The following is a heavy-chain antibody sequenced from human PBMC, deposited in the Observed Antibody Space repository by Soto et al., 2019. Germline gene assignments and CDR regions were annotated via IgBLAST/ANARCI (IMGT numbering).Heavy chain of an antibody. CDR3: AIPGYYDSSGYWRSPFDI. D-gene: IGHD3-22*01. J-gene: IGHJ3*02. CDR1: GDSISSSNYY. V-gene: IGHV4-39*01. CDR2: MHYSGNT. Sequence: SETLSLTCTVSGDSISSSNYYWGWIRQPPGKGLEWIVSMHYSGNTYYNPSLKSRVTISVDTSKNQFSLKLSSVTAADTAVYYCAIPGYYDSSGYWRSPFDIWGQGTMVTVSS.